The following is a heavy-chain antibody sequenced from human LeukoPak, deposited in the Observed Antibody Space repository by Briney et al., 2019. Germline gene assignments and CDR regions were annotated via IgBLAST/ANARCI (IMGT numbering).Heavy chain of an antibody. CDR3: ARENCSGGSCYPIYYYYYMDV. Sequence: SETLSLTCTVSGGSISSSSFYWSWIRQPAGKGLEWIGRIFTSGSTNYNPSLKNRVTMSVDTSKNQFSLKLSSVTAADTAVYYCARENCSGGSCYPIYYYYYMDVWGKGTTVTVSS. D-gene: IGHD2-15*01. CDR1: GGSISSSSFY. CDR2: IFTSGST. J-gene: IGHJ6*03. V-gene: IGHV4-61*02.